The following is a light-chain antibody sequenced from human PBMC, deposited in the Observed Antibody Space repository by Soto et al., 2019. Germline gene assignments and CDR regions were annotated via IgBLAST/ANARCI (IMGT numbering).Light chain of an antibody. Sequence: QSVLTQPPSVSAAPGQRVTISCFGSFSNIGTNQVSWYRQVPGAAPEILIYDSDGRLAGIPERFSASKSGTSATLAIADLQSADEADYYCETWDSSLSSGVFGGGTKLTVL. CDR3: ETWDSSLSSGV. CDR2: DSD. V-gene: IGLV1-51*01. CDR1: FSNIGTNQ. J-gene: IGLJ2*01.